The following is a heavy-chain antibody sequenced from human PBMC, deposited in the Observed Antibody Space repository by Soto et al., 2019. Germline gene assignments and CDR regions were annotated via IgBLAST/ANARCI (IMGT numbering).Heavy chain of an antibody. J-gene: IGHJ4*02. Sequence: GSLRLSCAASGFTFSSYAMSWVRQAPGKGLEWVSAISGSGGSTYYADSVKGRFTISRDNSKNTLYLQMNSLRAEDTAVYYCPRGDDILTGYYFDYWGQGTLVTVSS. V-gene: IGHV3-23*01. CDR2: ISGSGGST. CDR1: GFTFSSYA. D-gene: IGHD3-9*01. CDR3: PRGDDILTGYYFDY.